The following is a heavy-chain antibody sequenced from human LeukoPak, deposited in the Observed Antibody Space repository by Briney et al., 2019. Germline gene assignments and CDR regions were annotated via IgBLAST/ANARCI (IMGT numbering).Heavy chain of an antibody. CDR1: GFTFDDYV. D-gene: IGHD1-26*01. J-gene: IGHJ4*02. CDR3: AKGFVGGAPDY. CDR2: ISGDGGST. Sequence: PGGSLRFSCAASGFTFDDYVMHGVRQAPGKGLEWVSLISGDGGSTYYADSVKGRFSISRDNSKNSLYLQMNSLRTEDTALYYCAKGFVGGAPDYWGQGTLVTVSS. V-gene: IGHV3-43*02.